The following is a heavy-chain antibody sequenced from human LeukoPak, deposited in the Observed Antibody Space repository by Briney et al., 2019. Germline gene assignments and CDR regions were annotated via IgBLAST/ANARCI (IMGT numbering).Heavy chain of an antibody. CDR2: IYYTGSA. Sequence: KPSETLSLTCTVSGGSISDSDYYWSWIRQPPGKGLEWLGNIYYTGSASYNPSLKSRVTFSVDTFKNQFSLKLSSVTAADTAVCYCASEDCSSTSCYDYYYGMDVWGQGTTVTVSS. CDR3: ASEDCSSTSCYDYYYGMDV. V-gene: IGHV4-39*07. D-gene: IGHD2-2*01. J-gene: IGHJ6*02. CDR1: GGSISDSDYY.